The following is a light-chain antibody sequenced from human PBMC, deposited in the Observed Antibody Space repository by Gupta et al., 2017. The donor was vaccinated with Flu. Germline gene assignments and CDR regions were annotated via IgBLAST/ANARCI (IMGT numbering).Light chain of an antibody. CDR2: ATS. J-gene: IGKJ2*01. CDR3: QQYHNWPPYT. CDR1: QSVARN. V-gene: IGKV3-15*01. Sequence: ATLSVSPGERATLSCRASQSVARNLAWYQQKPVQAPRLLIYATSTRATGIPARFSGSGSGTEFTLTISSLQSEDFAFYYCQQYHNWPPYTFGQGTKLEI.